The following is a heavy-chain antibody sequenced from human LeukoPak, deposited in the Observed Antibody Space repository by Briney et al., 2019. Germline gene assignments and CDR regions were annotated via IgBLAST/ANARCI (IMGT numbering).Heavy chain of an antibody. D-gene: IGHD3-10*02. J-gene: IGHJ6*03. Sequence: SETLSLTCAVYGGSFSDYYWAWIRQPPGKGLEWIGEINHSGSTNYNPSLKSRVTISVDTSKNQFSLKLSSVTAADTAVYYCARDLFGQKLPYYYYYYYMDVWGKGTTVTVSS. CDR3: ARDLFGQKLPYYYYYYYMDV. CDR2: INHSGST. V-gene: IGHV4-34*01. CDR1: GGSFSDYY.